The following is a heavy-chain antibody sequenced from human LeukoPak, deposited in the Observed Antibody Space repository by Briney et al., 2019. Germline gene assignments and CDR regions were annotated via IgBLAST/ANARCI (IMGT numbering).Heavy chain of an antibody. Sequence: PGGSLRLSCAASGFTFSSYTMNWVRQAPGKGLEWVSSISSSSNYIYYADSVKGRFTISRDNSKNTLYLQMNSLRAEDTAVYYCARGGYYDSSGYPYWGQGTLVTVSS. CDR2: ISSSSNYI. V-gene: IGHV3-21*01. CDR1: GFTFSSYT. D-gene: IGHD3-22*01. CDR3: ARGGYYDSSGYPY. J-gene: IGHJ4*02.